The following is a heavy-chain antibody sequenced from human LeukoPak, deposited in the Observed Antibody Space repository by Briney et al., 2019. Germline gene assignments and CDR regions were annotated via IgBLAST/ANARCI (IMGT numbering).Heavy chain of an antibody. Sequence: SETLSLTCAVSGGSINSDSWSWIRQPPGKGLEWIAYISDIGSINYNPSLKSRVTISLDTSKNQFSLKLSSVTAADTAVYYCAGHHPRNTVDFWGQGTLVTVSS. J-gene: IGHJ4*02. CDR2: ISDIGSI. CDR3: AGHHPRNTVDF. V-gene: IGHV4-59*08. CDR1: GGSINSDS. D-gene: IGHD2/OR15-2a*01.